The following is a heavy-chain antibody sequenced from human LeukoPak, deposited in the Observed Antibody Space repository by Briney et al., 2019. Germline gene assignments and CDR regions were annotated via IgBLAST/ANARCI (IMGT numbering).Heavy chain of an antibody. Sequence: GGSLRLSCAVSGITLSNYGMNWVRQAPGKGLEWVAGISDSGGSTKYADSVKGRFTISRDNPKNTLFLQINSLRAEDTAVYFCAKRGVVIRVVLVGFHKEAYYFESWGQGALVTVSS. D-gene: IGHD3/OR15-3a*01. J-gene: IGHJ4*02. CDR1: GITLSNYG. CDR3: AKRGVVIRVVLVGFHKEAYYFES. CDR2: ISDSGGST. V-gene: IGHV3-23*01.